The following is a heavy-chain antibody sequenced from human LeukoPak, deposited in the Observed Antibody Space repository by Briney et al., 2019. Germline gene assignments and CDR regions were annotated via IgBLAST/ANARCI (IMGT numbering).Heavy chain of an antibody. J-gene: IGHJ4*02. Sequence: GGSLRLSCAASGFTLSIYDMSWVRQAPGKGLECVSSINRGVGSTSTYYADSVKGRFTISRDNAKNSLYLQMNSLRAEDTAVYYCASPTPTGYWGQGTLVTVSS. CDR2: INRGVGSTST. V-gene: IGHV3-23*01. D-gene: IGHD2-15*01. CDR1: GFTLSIYD. CDR3: ASPTPTGY.